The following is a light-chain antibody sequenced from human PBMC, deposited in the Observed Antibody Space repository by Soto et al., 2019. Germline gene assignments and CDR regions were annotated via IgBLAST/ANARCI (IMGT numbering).Light chain of an antibody. J-gene: IGKJ1*01. CDR2: GAS. V-gene: IGKV1-8*01. Sequence: AIRLTQSPSSFSASTGDRVTITCRASQDISSFLAWYQQKPGKAPQLLIYGASTLQSGVPSRFSGSGSGTDFTLTISRLQSEDFATYYCQQYYTYPRAFGQGTKVDIK. CDR3: QQYYTYPRA. CDR1: QDISSF.